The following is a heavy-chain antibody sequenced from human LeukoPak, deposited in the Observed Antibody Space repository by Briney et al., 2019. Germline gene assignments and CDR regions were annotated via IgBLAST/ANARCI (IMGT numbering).Heavy chain of an antibody. CDR1: GYSFTSYW. J-gene: IGHJ3*02. CDR3: ARLAIYGGSGTFDI. D-gene: IGHD1-26*01. CDR2: MYPGDSDT. Sequence: GESLQISCQGSGYSFTSYWIGWVRQMPGKGLEWMGIMYPGDSDTRYSPSFQGQVTISADKSISTAYLQWSSLKASDTAMYYCARLAIYGGSGTFDIWGQGTMVTVSS. V-gene: IGHV5-51*01.